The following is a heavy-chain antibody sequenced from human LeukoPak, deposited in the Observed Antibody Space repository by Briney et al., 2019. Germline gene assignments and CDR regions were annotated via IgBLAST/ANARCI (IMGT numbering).Heavy chain of an antibody. CDR2: IYPGDSDT. Sequence: GESLKISCKGSGYSFTSYWIGWVRQMPGKGLEWMGIIYPGDSDTRYSPSFRGQVTISADKSISAAYLQWSSLKASDTAMYYCARRERFCSGGSCYSDYWGQGTLVTVSS. V-gene: IGHV5-51*01. CDR3: ARRERFCSGGSCYSDY. D-gene: IGHD2-15*01. J-gene: IGHJ4*03. CDR1: GYSFTSYW.